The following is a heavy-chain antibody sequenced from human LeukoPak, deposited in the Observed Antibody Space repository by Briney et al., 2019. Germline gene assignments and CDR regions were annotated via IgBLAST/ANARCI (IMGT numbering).Heavy chain of an antibody. D-gene: IGHD4-17*01. CDR1: GYSFTTYW. CDR3: ARHRTTVTENYYYYYMDV. J-gene: IGHJ6*03. CDR2: IYPVDSDT. V-gene: IGHV5-51*01. Sequence: GESLKISCKGSGYSFTTYWIGWVRQMPGKGLEGMGFIYPVDSDTRYSPSFQGQVTISADKSISTAYLQWSSLKASDTAMYYCARHRTTVTENYYYYYMDVWGKGTTVTVSS.